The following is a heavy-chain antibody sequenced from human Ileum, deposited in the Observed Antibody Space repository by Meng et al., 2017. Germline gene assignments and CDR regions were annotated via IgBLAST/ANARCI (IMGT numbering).Heavy chain of an antibody. CDR3: ARGRGFGLVVTADFDY. D-gene: IGHD2-21*02. CDR2: ISAYNGNT. J-gene: IGHJ4*02. V-gene: IGHV1-18*01. CDR1: GYTFTSYG. Sequence: ASVKVSCKASGYTFTSYGSSWVRQAPGQGLEWMGWISAYNGNTNYAQKPQGRVTMPTDTPTSTAYMKPRSLRSDDADVYYCARGRGFGLVVTADFDYWGQGTLVTVSS.